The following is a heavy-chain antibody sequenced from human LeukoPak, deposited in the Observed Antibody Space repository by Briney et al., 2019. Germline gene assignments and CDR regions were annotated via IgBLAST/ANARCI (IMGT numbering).Heavy chain of an antibody. J-gene: IGHJ6*02. V-gene: IGHV4-34*01. CDR2: INHSGST. D-gene: IGHD3-3*01. CDR3: ARGTIFRLYGMDV. CDR1: GGSFSGYY. Sequence: SETLSLTCAVYGGSFSGYYWSWIRQPPGKGLEWIGEINHSGSTNYNPSLKSRVTISVDKSKNQFSLKLSSVTAADTAVYYCARGTIFRLYGMDVWGQGTTVTVSS.